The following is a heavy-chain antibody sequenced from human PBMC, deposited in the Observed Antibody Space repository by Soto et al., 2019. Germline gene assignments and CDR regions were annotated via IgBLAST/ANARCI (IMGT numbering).Heavy chain of an antibody. V-gene: IGHV4-59*08. CDR1: GGSISSYY. Sequence: PSETLSLTCSFSGGSISSYYWSLIRQPPGKGLEWIGYIYYSGSSNYNPSLKSRVTISVDTSKNQFSLKLSSVTAADTAVYYCGRHGGITMMVGGGLLSAFDIWGQGTMLTVSS. CDR2: IYYSGSS. D-gene: IGHD3-22*01. J-gene: IGHJ3*02. CDR3: GRHGGITMMVGGGLLSAFDI.